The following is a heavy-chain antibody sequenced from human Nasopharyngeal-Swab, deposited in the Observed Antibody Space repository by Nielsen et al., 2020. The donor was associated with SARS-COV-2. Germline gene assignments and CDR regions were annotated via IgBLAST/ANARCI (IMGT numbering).Heavy chain of an antibody. V-gene: IGHV3-53*04. CDR2: IYSGGST. J-gene: IGHJ4*02. D-gene: IGHD1-26*01. CDR1: GFTVSSNY. Sequence: GGSLRLSCAASGFTVSSNYMSWVRQAPGKGLEWVSVIYSGGSTYYADSVKGRFTISRRNSKNTLYLQMNSLRAEDTAVYYCARDLDSGSYPYWGQGTLVTVSS. CDR3: ARDLDSGSYPY.